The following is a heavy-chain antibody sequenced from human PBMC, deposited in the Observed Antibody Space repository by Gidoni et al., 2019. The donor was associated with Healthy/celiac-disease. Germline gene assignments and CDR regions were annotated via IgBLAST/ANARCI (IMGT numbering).Heavy chain of an antibody. J-gene: IGHJ5*02. CDR3: ARGIAARVGWFDP. V-gene: IGHV3-33*01. D-gene: IGHD6-13*01. Sequence: QVQLVESGGGVVQPGRSLRLSCAASGFTFSSYGMHWVRQAPGKGLEWVAVIWYDGSNKYYADSVKGRFTISRDNSKNTLYLQMNSLRAEDTAVYYCARGIAARVGWFDPWGQGTLVTVSS. CDR2: IWYDGSNK. CDR1: GFTFSSYG.